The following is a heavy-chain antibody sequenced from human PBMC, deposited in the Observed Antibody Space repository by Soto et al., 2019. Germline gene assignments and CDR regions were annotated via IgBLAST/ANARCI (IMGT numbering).Heavy chain of an antibody. CDR3: ARSSGGVFGIIIEGSNWLAP. V-gene: IGHV1-58*01. CDR1: GFTFTSSA. Sequence: SVKVSCKASGFTFTSSAVQWVRQARGQRLEWIGWIGVGSGNRLYAQKFQERVTITRDMSTNTAYMELSSLRSEDTAVYYCARSSGGVFGIIIEGSNWLAPWGQGSLVTVSS. CDR2: IGVGSGNR. J-gene: IGHJ5*02. D-gene: IGHD3-16*02.